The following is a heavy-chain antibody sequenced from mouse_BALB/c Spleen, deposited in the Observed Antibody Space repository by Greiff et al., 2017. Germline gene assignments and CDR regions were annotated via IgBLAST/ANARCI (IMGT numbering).Heavy chain of an antibody. V-gene: IGHV1-18*01. CDR3: ARLWLRRKEGNAMDY. D-gene: IGHD2-2*01. Sequence: EVKLMESGPELVKPGASMKISCKASGYSFTGYTMNWVKQSHGKNLEWIGLINPYNGGTSYNQKFKGKATLTVDKSSSTAYMELLSLTSEDSAVYYCARLWLRRKEGNAMDYWGQGTSVTVSS. J-gene: IGHJ4*01. CDR2: INPYNGGT. CDR1: GYSFTGYT.